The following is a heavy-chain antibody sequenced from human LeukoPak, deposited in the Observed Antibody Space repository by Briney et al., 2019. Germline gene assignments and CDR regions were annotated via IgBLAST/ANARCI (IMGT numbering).Heavy chain of an antibody. CDR3: VREETSDY. Sequence: GGSLRLSCAASGFTFSSYIMDWVRQAPGKGLEWVSSISSSSTYIYYADSVKGRFTISRDNAKNSLYLQMNSLRAEDTAVYYCVREETSDYWGQGTLVTVSS. CDR2: ISSSSTYI. CDR1: GFTFSSYI. V-gene: IGHV3-21*01. J-gene: IGHJ4*02.